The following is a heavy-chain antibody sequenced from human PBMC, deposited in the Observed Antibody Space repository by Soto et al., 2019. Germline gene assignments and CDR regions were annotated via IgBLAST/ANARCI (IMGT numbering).Heavy chain of an antibody. CDR1: GGSISSSNW. J-gene: IGHJ5*02. CDR2: IYHSGST. CDR3: ARCIAVADNRWFDP. Sequence: PSETLSLTCAVSGGSISSSNWWSWVRQPPGKGLEWIGEIYHSGSTNYNPSLKSRVTISVDKSKNQFSLKLSSVTAADTAVYYCARCIAVADNRWFDPWGQGTQVTVSS. V-gene: IGHV4-4*02. D-gene: IGHD6-19*01.